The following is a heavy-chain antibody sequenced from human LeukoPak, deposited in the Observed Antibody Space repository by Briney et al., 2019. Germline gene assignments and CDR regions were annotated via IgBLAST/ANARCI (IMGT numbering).Heavy chain of an antibody. Sequence: GRSLRLSCAASGFTFNYYAMHWVRQAPGKGLEWVAVISHDGSNTYYADSVKGRFTISRDNSKDSLYLQVSTLRAEDTAFYYCARDDRLYCNTTSCYLGTFDYWGRGTLVTVS. V-gene: IGHV3-30*04. CDR2: ISHDGSNT. CDR3: ARDDRLYCNTTSCYLGTFDY. J-gene: IGHJ4*02. CDR1: GFTFNYYA. D-gene: IGHD2-2*01.